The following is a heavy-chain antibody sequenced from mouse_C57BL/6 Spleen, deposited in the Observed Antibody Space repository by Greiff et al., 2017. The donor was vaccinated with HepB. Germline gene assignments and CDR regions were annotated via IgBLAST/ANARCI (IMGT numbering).Heavy chain of an antibody. Sequence: DVMLVESGGGLVQPGGSMKLSCVASGFTFSNYWMNWVRQSPEKGLEWVAQIRLKSDNYATHYAESVKGRFTISRDDSKSSVYLQMNNLRAEDTGIYYCTDDWEAYWGQGTLVTVSA. CDR1: GFTFSNYW. D-gene: IGHD4-1*01. J-gene: IGHJ3*01. V-gene: IGHV6-3*01. CDR2: IRLKSDNYAT. CDR3: TDDWEAY.